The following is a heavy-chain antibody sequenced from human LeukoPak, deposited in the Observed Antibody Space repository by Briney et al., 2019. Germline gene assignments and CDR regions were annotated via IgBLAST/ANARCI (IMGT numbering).Heavy chain of an antibody. CDR2: VKGDGSFT. J-gene: IGHJ4*02. Sequence: GGSLRLSCAASGFTFSSYWMHWVRHAPGKGLVWVSRVKGDGSFTNYADSVYGRFTISRDNAKNTLYLHMHSLRAEDTAVYYCVRDGDDFNLDYWGQGNLVTVSS. CDR3: VRDGDDFNLDY. V-gene: IGHV3-74*01. D-gene: IGHD5-24*01. CDR1: GFTFSSYW.